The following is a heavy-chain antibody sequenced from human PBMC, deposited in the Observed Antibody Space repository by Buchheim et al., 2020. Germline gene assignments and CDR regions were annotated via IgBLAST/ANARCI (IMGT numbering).Heavy chain of an antibody. CDR1: GGSISSGGYS. V-gene: IGHV4-30-4*07. CDR2: IYYSGST. Sequence: QVQLQESGPGLVKPSQTLSLTCAVSGGSISSGGYSWSWIRQPPGKGLEWIGYIYYSGSTYYNPALKSRVTISVDTSKNQLPLKLSSVTAADTAVYYCARAPHSYYYDSSGYYYLNWFDPWGQGTL. D-gene: IGHD3-22*01. CDR3: ARAPHSYYYDSSGYYYLNWFDP. J-gene: IGHJ5*02.